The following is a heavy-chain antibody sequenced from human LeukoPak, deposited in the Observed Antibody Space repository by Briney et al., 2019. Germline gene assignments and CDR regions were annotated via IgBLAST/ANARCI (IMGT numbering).Heavy chain of an antibody. CDR1: GFTFSSYW. CDR2: IKQDGSEK. V-gene: IGHV3-7*01. D-gene: IGHD3-10*01. J-gene: IGHJ4*02. CDR3: AREGSSYAPSEPFYFDY. Sequence: TGGSLRLSCAASGFTFSSYWMSWVRQAPGKGLEWVANIKQDGSEKYVDSVKGRFTISRDNAKNSLYLQMNSLRAEDTAVYYCAREGSSYAPSEPFYFDYWGQGTLVTVSS.